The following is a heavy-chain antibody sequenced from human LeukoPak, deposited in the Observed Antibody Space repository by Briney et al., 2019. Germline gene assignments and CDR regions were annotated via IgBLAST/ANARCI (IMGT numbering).Heavy chain of an antibody. CDR1: GFTFSSYA. D-gene: IGHD4-11*01. CDR2: ISGSGTTT. V-gene: IGHV3-23*01. Sequence: GGSLRLSCAASGFTFSSYAMSWVRQAPGKGLEWGSTISGSGTTTYYTDSVKGRFTISRDNSKNTLYVQMNRLRDEDTAVYYCAKYGTSTDYSNYVDACDIWGQGTMVTVSS. J-gene: IGHJ3*02. CDR3: AKYGTSTDYSNYVDACDI.